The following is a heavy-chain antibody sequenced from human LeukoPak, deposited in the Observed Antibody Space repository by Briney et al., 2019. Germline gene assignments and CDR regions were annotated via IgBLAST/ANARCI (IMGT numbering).Heavy chain of an antibody. CDR2: ISSSSSYI. D-gene: IGHD5-18*01. CDR3: ARDRYSYGKYYFDY. Sequence: GGSLRLSCAASGFTFSSYSMNWVRQAPGKGLVWVSSISSSSSYIYYADSVKGRFTISRDNAKNSLYLQMSSLRAEDTAVYYCARDRYSYGKYYFDYWGQGTLVTVSS. J-gene: IGHJ4*02. CDR1: GFTFSSYS. V-gene: IGHV3-21*01.